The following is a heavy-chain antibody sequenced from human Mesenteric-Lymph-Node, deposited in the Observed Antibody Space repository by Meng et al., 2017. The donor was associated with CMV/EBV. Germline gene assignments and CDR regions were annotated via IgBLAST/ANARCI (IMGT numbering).Heavy chain of an antibody. CDR1: GFAFSSYS. V-gene: IGHV3-20*04. Sequence: GESLKISCAASGFAFSSYSMSCVRQAPGKGLEWVSGINWNGGSTGYADSVKGRFTISRDNAKNSLYLQMNSLRAEDTALYYCARDLIPYSGSYFSPGFAYGMDVWGQGTTVTVSS. J-gene: IGHJ6*01. D-gene: IGHD1-26*01. CDR2: INWNGGST. CDR3: ARDLIPYSGSYFSPGFAYGMDV.